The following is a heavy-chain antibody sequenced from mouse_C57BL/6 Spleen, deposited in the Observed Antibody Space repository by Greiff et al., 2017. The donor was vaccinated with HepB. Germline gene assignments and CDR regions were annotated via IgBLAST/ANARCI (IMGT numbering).Heavy chain of an antibody. CDR3: AGGGTSWFAY. Sequence: QVQLKQSGAELVKPGASVKMSCKASGYTFTSYWITWVKQRPGQGLEWIGDIYPGSGSTNYNEKFKSKATLTVDTSSSTAYMQLSSLTSEDSAVYYCAGGGTSWFAYWGQGTLVTVSA. J-gene: IGHJ3*01. D-gene: IGHD4-1*01. V-gene: IGHV1-55*01. CDR1: GYTFTSYW. CDR2: IYPGSGST.